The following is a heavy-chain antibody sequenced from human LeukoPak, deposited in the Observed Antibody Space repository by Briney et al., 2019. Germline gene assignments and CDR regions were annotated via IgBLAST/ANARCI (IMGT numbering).Heavy chain of an antibody. V-gene: IGHV4-39*02. CDR3: ARGLTVSTT. D-gene: IGHD5/OR15-5a*01. Sequence: SETLSLTCTVPGGSISSSTYYWGWIRQPPGKGLEWIGEIKYSGSTNYNPSLKSRVTMSVDTSNNHFSLKLTSVTAADTAVYYRARGLTVSTTWGQGTLVTVSS. CDR1: GGSISSSTYY. CDR2: IKYSGST. J-gene: IGHJ5*02.